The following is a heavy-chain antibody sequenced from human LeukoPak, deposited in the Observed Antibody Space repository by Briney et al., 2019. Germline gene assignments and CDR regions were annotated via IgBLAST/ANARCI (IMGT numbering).Heavy chain of an antibody. CDR2: ISAYNGST. CDR1: GYTFTSYG. V-gene: IGHV1-18*01. J-gene: IGHJ4*02. CDR3: ARDARYFDWLSTSDY. D-gene: IGHD3-9*01. Sequence: ASVKVSCKASGYTFTSYGISWVRQAPGQGLEWMGWISAYNGSTNYAQKLQGRVTMTTDTSTSTAYMELRSLRSDDTAVYYCARDARYFDWLSTSDYWGQGTLVTVSS.